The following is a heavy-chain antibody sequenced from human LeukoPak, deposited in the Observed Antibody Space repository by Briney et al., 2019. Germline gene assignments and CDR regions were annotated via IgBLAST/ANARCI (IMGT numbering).Heavy chain of an antibody. J-gene: IGHJ4*02. Sequence: GGSLRLSCAAYGFIVSSNYMSWVRQAPGKGLEWVTVIYSGGDTYYADSVKGRFTISRDNSKNTLYLQMSSLRAEDTALYFCARERGRGVISPYFDSWGQGTLVTVSS. CDR3: ARERGRGVISPYFDS. V-gene: IGHV3-66*01. CDR2: IYSGGDT. D-gene: IGHD3-10*01. CDR1: GFIVSSNY.